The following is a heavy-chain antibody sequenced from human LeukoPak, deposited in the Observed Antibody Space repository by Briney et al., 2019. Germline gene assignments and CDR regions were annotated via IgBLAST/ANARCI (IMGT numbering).Heavy chain of an antibody. CDR2: IRYDGSNK. D-gene: IGHD6-19*01. CDR1: GFTFSSYG. V-gene: IGHV3-30*02. Sequence: GGSLRLSCAASGFTFSSYGMHWVRQAPGKGLEWVAFIRYDGSNKYYADSVKGRFTISRDNSKNTLYLQMNSLRAEDTAVYYCANARGPYSSGWYGDYYYYMDVWGKGTTVTISS. J-gene: IGHJ6*03. CDR3: ANARGPYSSGWYGDYYYYMDV.